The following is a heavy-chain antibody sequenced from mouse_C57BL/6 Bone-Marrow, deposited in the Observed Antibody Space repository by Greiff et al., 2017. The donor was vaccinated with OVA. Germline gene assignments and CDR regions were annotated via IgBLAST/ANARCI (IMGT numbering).Heavy chain of an antibody. D-gene: IGHD2-12*01. CDR1: GYTFTSYW. J-gene: IGHJ4*01. Sequence: QVQLQQPGAELVMPGASVKLSCKASGYTFTSYWMHWVKQRPGQGLEWIGEIDPSDSYTNYNQKFQGKSTLTVDQSSSTAYMQLSSLTSEDSAVYYCARWGDHDDRGYYYAMDYWGQGTSVTVSS. V-gene: IGHV1-69*01. CDR3: ARWGDHDDRGYYYAMDY. CDR2: IDPSDSYT.